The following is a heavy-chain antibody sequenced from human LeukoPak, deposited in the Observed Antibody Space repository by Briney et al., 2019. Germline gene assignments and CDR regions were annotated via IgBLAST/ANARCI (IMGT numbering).Heavy chain of an antibody. CDR2: ISSSSSYI. V-gene: IGHV3-21*01. CDR3: ARDPPRGSEDAFDI. CDR1: GFTFSSYS. Sequence: GGSLRLSCAASGFTFSSYSMNWVRQAPGKGLEWVSSISSSSSYIYYADSVKGRFIISRDNAKNSLYLQMNSLRAEDTAVYYCARDPPRGSEDAFDIWGQGTMVTVSS. D-gene: IGHD3-10*01. J-gene: IGHJ3*02.